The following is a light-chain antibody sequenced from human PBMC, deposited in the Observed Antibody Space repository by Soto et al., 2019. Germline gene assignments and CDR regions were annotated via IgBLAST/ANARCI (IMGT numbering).Light chain of an antibody. J-gene: IGKJ1*01. CDR1: QSISSH. V-gene: IGKV1-39*01. Sequence: DIQMTQSPSSLSASVGDRVTITCRASQSISSHLNWYQQKPGKAPKLLIHAASNLQSGVPSRFSGSGSGTDFTLTISSLQPEDFATYYCQQSYSTPKTFGQGTKVEIK. CDR3: QQSYSTPKT. CDR2: AAS.